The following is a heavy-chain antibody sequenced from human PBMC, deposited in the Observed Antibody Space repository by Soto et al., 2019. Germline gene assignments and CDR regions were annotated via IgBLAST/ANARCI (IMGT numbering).Heavy chain of an antibody. V-gene: IGHV3-23*01. J-gene: IGHJ4*02. D-gene: IGHD6-19*01. Sequence: EVQLLESGGGLVQPGGSLRLSCAASGFTFSSYAMSWVRQAPGKGLGGVSTISGSGGSTYYADSVKGRFTISRDNSKNTLYLQMNSLRAEDTAVYYCAKDRDSSGWYLVFDYWGQGTLVTVSS. CDR1: GFTFSSYA. CDR3: AKDRDSSGWYLVFDY. CDR2: ISGSGGST.